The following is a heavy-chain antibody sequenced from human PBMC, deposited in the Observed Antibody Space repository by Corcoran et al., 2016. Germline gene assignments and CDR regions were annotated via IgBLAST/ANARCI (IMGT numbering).Heavy chain of an antibody. CDR3: AKAIGAAAGTGGYFDY. Sequence: QVQLVESGGGVVQPGRSLRLSCAASGFTFSSYGMHWVRQAPGKGLEWVAVIWYDGSNKYYADSVKGRFTISRDNSKNTLYLQMNSLRAEDTAVYYCAKAIGAAAGTGGYFDYWGQGTLVTVSS. V-gene: IGHV3-33*06. CDR2: IWYDGSNK. D-gene: IGHD6-13*01. CDR1: GFTFSSYG. J-gene: IGHJ4*02.